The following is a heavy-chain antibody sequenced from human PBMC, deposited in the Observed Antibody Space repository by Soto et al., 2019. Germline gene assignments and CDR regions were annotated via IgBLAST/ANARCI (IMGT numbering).Heavy chain of an antibody. CDR3: ARLPMGSVVTG. D-gene: IGHD2-21*02. V-gene: IGHV3-48*02. CDR2: ISSTGNDI. CDR1: GFSFRDHS. J-gene: IGHJ4*02. Sequence: VQLMESGGGLVYPGASLRLSCETSGFSFRDHSMNWVRQAPGKGLQWVSYISSTGNDIHYADSVKGRFTVSRDNAKNALFLQMNSLRDDESAIYYCARLPMGSVVTGWGQGTLVTVSS.